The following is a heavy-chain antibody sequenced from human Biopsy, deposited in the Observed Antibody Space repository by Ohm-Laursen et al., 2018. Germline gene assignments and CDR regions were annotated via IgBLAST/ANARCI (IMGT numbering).Heavy chain of an antibody. CDR3: AKPADSYGSEFYFDY. V-gene: IGHV3-23*01. CDR2: INTSGGST. Sequence: SLRLSRAASGFTFSSYAMTWVRQAPGKGLEWVSVINTSGGSTHYAVSVKGRFTISRDNSKNTLYLRMNSLRAEDTAVYYCAKPADSYGSEFYFDYWGQGTLVTVSS. J-gene: IGHJ4*02. D-gene: IGHD4-17*01. CDR1: GFTFSSYA.